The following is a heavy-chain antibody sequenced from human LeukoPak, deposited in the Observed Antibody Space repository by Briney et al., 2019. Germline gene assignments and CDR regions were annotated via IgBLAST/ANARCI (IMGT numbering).Heavy chain of an antibody. Sequence: PGGSLRVSCAASGFTFSSYGMHWVRQAPGKGLEWVAFIRYDTSNKYYADSVKGRFTISRDNSKNTLYLQMNSLRAEDTAVYYCAKDQYRAATVTGDFDYWGQGTLVTVSS. J-gene: IGHJ4*02. CDR1: GFTFSSYG. V-gene: IGHV3-30*02. CDR2: IRYDTSNK. D-gene: IGHD4-11*01. CDR3: AKDQYRAATVTGDFDY.